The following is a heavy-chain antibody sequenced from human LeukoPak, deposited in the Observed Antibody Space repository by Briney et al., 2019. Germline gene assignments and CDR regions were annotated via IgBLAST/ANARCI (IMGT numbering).Heavy chain of an antibody. V-gene: IGHV5-51*01. Sequence: GESLKISCKGSGYSFSSYWIGWVRQMPGKGLEWMGIIYPGDSDSTYSPSFQGQVTISVDKSIGTVYLQWNSLKASDTATYYCARQPLLGWPYYFDYWGQGTLVIVSS. J-gene: IGHJ4*02. CDR3: ARQPLLGWPYYFDY. D-gene: IGHD2-15*01. CDR1: GYSFSSYW. CDR2: IYPGDSDS.